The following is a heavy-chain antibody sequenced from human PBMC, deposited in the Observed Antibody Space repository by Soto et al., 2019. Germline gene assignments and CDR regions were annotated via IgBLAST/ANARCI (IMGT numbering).Heavy chain of an antibody. V-gene: IGHV3-30*03. D-gene: IGHD2-15*01. CDR2: ISYDGSNK. CDR3: AGGQYYVGY. CDR1: GFPFSSYG. J-gene: IGHJ4*02. Sequence: QVQLVESGGGVVQPGRSLRLSCAASGFPFSSYGMHWVRQAPGKGLEWVAHISYDGSNKHYTDSVKGRFTISRDNSKTMLYLQMSSLRAEDTAVYYCAGGQYYVGYCGQGTRVSVSS.